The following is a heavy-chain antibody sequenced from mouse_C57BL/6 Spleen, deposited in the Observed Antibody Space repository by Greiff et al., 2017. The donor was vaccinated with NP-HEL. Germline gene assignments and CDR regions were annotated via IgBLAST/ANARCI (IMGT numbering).Heavy chain of an antibody. CDR2: IYPGSGNT. V-gene: IGHV1-76*01. Sequence: QVQLKQSGAELVRPGASVKLSCKASGYTFTDYYINWVKQRPGQGLEWIARIYPGSGNTYYNEKFKGKATLTAEKSSSTAYMQLSSLTSEDSAVYFCARGGVYYDYDENFDYWGQGTTLTVSS. CDR1: GYTFTDYY. J-gene: IGHJ2*01. CDR3: ARGGVYYDYDENFDY. D-gene: IGHD2-4*01.